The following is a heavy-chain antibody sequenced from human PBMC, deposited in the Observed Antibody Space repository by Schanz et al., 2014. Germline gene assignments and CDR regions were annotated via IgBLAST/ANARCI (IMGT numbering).Heavy chain of an antibody. CDR2: ISHSGGSK. V-gene: IGHV3-23*04. CDR3: AKARRKSNCSGGRCFHYSYYGMDV. D-gene: IGHD2-15*01. CDR1: GFTFSTYA. J-gene: IGHJ6*02. Sequence: EVRLVESGGGLVQPGGSLRLSCAASGFTFSTYAMSWVRQAPGKGLEWVSSISHSGGSKYYADSVKGRFTISRDNSKNILYLQMNSLRAEDTAVYYCAKARRKSNCSGGRCFHYSYYGMDVWGQGTTVTVSS.